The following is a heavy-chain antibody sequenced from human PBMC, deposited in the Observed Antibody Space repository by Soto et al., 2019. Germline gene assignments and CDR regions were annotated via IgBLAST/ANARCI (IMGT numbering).Heavy chain of an antibody. D-gene: IGHD2-2*01. CDR2: ISSSSSYI. V-gene: IGHV3-21*01. J-gene: IGHJ4*02. CDR3: ARDREDIVVVPAAVVDY. Sequence: EVQLVESGGGLVKPGGSLRLSCAASGFTFSSYSMNWVRQAPGKGLEWVSSISSSSSYIYYADSVKGRFTISRDNAKNSLYLQMNSVRAEDTAVYYCARDREDIVVVPAAVVDYWGQGTLVTVSS. CDR1: GFTFSSYS.